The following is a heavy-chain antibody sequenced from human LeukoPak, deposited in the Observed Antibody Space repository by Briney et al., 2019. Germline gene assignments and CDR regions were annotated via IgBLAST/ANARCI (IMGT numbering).Heavy chain of an antibody. CDR1: GFTFSSYW. J-gene: IGHJ6*02. CDR3: ARIPGIAVADDYYYYYGMDV. Sequence: TGGSLRLSCAASGFTFSSYWMHWVRQAPGKGLVWVSRINTDGSSTSYADSVKGRFTISRDNAKNSLYLQMNSLRAEDTAVYYCARIPGIAVADDYYYYYGMDVWGQGTTVTVSS. CDR2: INTDGSST. D-gene: IGHD6-19*01. V-gene: IGHV3-74*01.